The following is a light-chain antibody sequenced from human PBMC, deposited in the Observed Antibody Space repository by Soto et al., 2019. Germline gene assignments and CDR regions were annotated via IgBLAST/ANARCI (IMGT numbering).Light chain of an antibody. J-gene: IGLJ3*02. CDR1: SSDVGGYNY. CDR2: EVS. V-gene: IGLV2-14*01. Sequence: QSVLTQPASVSGSPGQSITISCTGTSSDVGGYNYVSWYQQHPGKAPKLMIYEVSNRPSGVSNRFSGSKSGNTASLTISGLQAEDEADYYCSSYTSSRLGVFGGGTKLTVL. CDR3: SSYTSSRLGV.